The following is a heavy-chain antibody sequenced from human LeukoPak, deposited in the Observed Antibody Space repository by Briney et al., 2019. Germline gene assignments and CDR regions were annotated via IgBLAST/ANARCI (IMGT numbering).Heavy chain of an antibody. V-gene: IGHV4-61*02. CDR3: ARGQLRFLEWLSFNWFDP. CDR1: GGSISSGSYY. Sequence: TSETLSLTCTVSGGSISSGSYYWSWIRQPAGKGLEWIGRIYTSGSTNYNPSLKSRVTISVDTSKNQFSLKLSSVTAADTAVYYCARGQLRFLEWLSFNWFDPXGQGXXVTV. CDR2: IYTSGST. J-gene: IGHJ5*02. D-gene: IGHD3-3*01.